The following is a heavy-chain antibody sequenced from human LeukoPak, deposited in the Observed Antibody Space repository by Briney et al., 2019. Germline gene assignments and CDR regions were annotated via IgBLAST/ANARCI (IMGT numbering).Heavy chain of an antibody. Sequence: ASVKVSCKASGGTFSSYAISWVRQAPGQGLEWMGWINPNSGGTNYAQKFQGRVTMTRDTSISTAYMELSRLRSDDTAVYYCASIIAAAGTFDYWGQGTLVTVSS. CDR1: GGTFSSYA. J-gene: IGHJ4*02. V-gene: IGHV1-2*02. CDR2: INPNSGGT. CDR3: ASIIAAAGTFDY. D-gene: IGHD6-13*01.